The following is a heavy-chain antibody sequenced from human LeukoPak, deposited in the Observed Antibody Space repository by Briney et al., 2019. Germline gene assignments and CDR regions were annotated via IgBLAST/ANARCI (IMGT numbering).Heavy chain of an antibody. CDR3: ASWYYYDSSGYVEY. CDR2: IYYSGST. D-gene: IGHD3-22*01. V-gene: IGHV4-39*07. CDR1: GGSISSSSYY. J-gene: IGHJ4*02. Sequence: SETLSLTCTVSGGSISSSSYYWGWIRQPPGKGLEWIGSIYYSGSTYYNPSLKSRVTISVDTSKNQFSLKLSSVTAADTAVYYCASWYYYDSSGYVEYWGQGTLVTVSS.